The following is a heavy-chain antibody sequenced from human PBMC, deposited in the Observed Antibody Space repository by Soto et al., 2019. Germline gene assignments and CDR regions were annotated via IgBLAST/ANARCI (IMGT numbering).Heavy chain of an antibody. CDR3: ARVKGQWLVRNFDY. J-gene: IGHJ4*02. CDR2: INHSGST. D-gene: IGHD6-19*01. V-gene: IGHV4-34*01. CDR1: GGSFSGYY. Sequence: SETLSLTCAVYGGSFSGYYWSWIRQPPGKGLEWIGEINHSGSTNYNPSLKSRVTISVDTSKNQFSLKLSSVAAADTAVYYCARVKGQWLVRNFDYWGQGTLVTVSS.